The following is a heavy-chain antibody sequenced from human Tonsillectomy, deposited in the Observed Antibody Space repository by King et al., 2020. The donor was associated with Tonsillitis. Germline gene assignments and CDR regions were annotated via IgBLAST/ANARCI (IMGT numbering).Heavy chain of an antibody. Sequence: QLVQSGGGLIQPGGSLRLSCAASGVTVRRDYMSWVRRPPGKGVGWGSVIYIGVSNYYAHSVKGRFTISRDNSQNTLCLSMNSLRAEDTAVYYCARDWYSSGLFDPWGQGTLVTVSS. J-gene: IGHJ5*02. CDR1: GVTVRRDY. CDR2: IYIGVSN. CDR3: ARDWYSSGLFDP. D-gene: IGHD5-18*01. V-gene: IGHV3-53*01.